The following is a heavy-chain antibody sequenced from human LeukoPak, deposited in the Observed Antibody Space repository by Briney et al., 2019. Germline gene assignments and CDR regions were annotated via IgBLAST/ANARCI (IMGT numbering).Heavy chain of an antibody. J-gene: IGHJ6*03. CDR1: GFTFSSYS. V-gene: IGHV3-21*01. Sequence: GGSLRLSCAASGFTFSSYSMNWVRQAPGKGLKWVSSISSSSSYIYYADSVKGRFTISRDNAKNSLYLQMNSLRAEDTAVYYCARDHSSGWSYMDVWGKGTTVTISS. D-gene: IGHD6-19*01. CDR2: ISSSSSYI. CDR3: ARDHSSGWSYMDV.